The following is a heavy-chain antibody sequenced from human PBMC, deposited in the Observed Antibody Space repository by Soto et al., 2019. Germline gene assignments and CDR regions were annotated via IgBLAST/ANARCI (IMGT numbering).Heavy chain of an antibody. V-gene: IGHV1-69*13. Sequence: AVKVSCKASGGTFTNHAISWVRQAPGQGLEWMGVIIPILGTIKYAQKFQGRVRITADESTSTAYMDLSSLTFEDTAVYYCARPKTYYYDSDTYYLIGFDYWGQGTRVTVSS. CDR1: GGTFTNHA. CDR2: IIPILGTI. D-gene: IGHD3-22*01. J-gene: IGHJ4*02. CDR3: ARPKTYYYDSDTYYLIGFDY.